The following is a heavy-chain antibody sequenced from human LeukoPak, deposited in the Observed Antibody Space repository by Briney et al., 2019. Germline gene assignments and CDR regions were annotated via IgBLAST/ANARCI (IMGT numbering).Heavy chain of an antibody. CDR3: ATGRPSYYDFWSGYYTSGESKSSWYFDY. CDR2: FDPEDGET. V-gene: IGHV1-24*01. D-gene: IGHD3-3*01. Sequence: ASVRVSCKVSGYTLTELSMHWVRQAPGKGLEWMGGFDPEDGETIYAQKFQGRVTMTEDTSTDTAYMELSSLRSEDTAVYYCATGRPSYYDFWSGYYTSGESKSSWYFDYWGQGTLVTVSS. CDR1: GYTLTELS. J-gene: IGHJ4*02.